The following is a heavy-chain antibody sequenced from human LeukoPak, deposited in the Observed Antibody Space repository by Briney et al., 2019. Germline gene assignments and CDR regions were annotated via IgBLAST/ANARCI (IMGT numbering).Heavy chain of an antibody. D-gene: IGHD3-3*01. CDR1: GFTFSSYA. V-gene: IGHV3-23*01. CDR3: AKVRSVPAYYDFWSGYLPFDY. Sequence: GGSLRLSCAASGFTFSSYAMSWVRQAPGKGLEWVSAIRGSGGSTYYADSVKGRFTISRDNSKNTLYLQMNSLRAEDTAVYYCAKVRSVPAYYDFWSGYLPFDYWGQGTLVTVSS. J-gene: IGHJ4*02. CDR2: IRGSGGST.